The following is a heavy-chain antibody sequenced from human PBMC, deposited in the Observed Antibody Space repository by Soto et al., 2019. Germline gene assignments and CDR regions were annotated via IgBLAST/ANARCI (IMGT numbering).Heavy chain of an antibody. J-gene: IGHJ4*02. CDR3: AKSSPGRLLDFDS. CDR2: VSGGGDYTSYPDSAVSR. V-gene: IGHV3-23*01. Sequence: PGGSLRLSXADSGFTFSNYAMNWVRQAPGEGLEWVSTVSGGGDYTSYPDSAVSRYYADSVKGRLTISRDNSKNTLYLQMNSLRAEDTAMYYCAKSSPGRLLDFDSWGQGTLVTVSS. D-gene: IGHD6-6*01. CDR1: GFTFSNYA.